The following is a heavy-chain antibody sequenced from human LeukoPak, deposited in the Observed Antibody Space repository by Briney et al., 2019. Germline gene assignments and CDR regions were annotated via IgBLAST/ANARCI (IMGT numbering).Heavy chain of an antibody. V-gene: IGHV1-3*01. J-gene: IGHJ4*02. CDR2: INAGNGNT. CDR1: GYTFTSYA. D-gene: IGHD1-26*01. CDR3: ARCQATGRGSYSFDY. Sequence: GASVKVSCKASGYTFTSYAMHWVRQAPGQRLEWMGWINAGNGNTKYSQKFQGRVTITRDTSASTAYMELRSLRSDDTAVYYCARCQATGRGSYSFDYWGQGTLVTVSS.